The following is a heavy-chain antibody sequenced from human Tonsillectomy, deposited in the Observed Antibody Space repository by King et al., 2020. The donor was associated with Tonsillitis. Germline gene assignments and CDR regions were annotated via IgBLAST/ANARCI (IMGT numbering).Heavy chain of an antibody. J-gene: IGHJ6*02. Sequence: VQLVESGGGVVQPGRSLRLSCAASGFTFSSYAMHWVRQAPGKGLEWVAVISYDGSNKYYADSVKGRFTISRDNSKNTLYLQMNSLRAEDTAVYYCVSAREAGYSSSWFISYYYYYGMDVWGQGTTVTVSS. D-gene: IGHD6-13*01. CDR3: VSAREAGYSSSWFISYYYYYGMDV. CDR1: GFTFSSYA. V-gene: IGHV3-30-3*01. CDR2: ISYDGSNK.